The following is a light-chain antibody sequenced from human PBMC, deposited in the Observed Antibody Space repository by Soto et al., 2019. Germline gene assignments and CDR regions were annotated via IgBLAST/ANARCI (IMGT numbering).Light chain of an antibody. J-gene: IGLJ7*01. CDR1: NIGVKN. Sequence: YELTQPPSVSVAPGQTATMTCAGNNIGVKNVHWFQQKPGQAPVLVVYDDRDRPSGIPERFSGSNSGNTATLTISRVEAGDEADYYCQVWDSGSDHVVFGGGTQLTVL. CDR2: DDR. V-gene: IGLV3-21*02. CDR3: QVWDSGSDHVV.